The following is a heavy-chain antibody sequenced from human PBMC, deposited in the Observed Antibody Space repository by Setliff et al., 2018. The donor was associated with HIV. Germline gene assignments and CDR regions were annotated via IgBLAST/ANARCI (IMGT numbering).Heavy chain of an antibody. D-gene: IGHD2-15*01. CDR1: GYTFTSYY. V-gene: IGHV1-46*03. Sequence: ASVKVSCKASGYTFTSYYMHWVRQAPGQGLEWMGIINPSGGSTSYAQKFQGRVTMTRDTSTSTVYMELSSLRSEDTAVYYCARAIGYCSGGSCPGHYFDYWGQGTLVTVS. CDR2: INPSGGST. CDR3: ARAIGYCSGGSCPGHYFDY. J-gene: IGHJ4*02.